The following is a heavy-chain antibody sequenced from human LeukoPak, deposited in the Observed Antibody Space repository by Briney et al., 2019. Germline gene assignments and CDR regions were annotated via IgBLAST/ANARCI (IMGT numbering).Heavy chain of an antibody. Sequence: PSETLSLTCTVSGGSISSGDYYWTWIRQHPGKGLEWIGYISYTGSTYYNPSLKSLVTILVDTSKNHFSLNLRSVTAADTAVYYCAREACGGDCYFDLWGRGTLVTVSS. V-gene: IGHV4-31*01. CDR2: ISYTGST. CDR1: GGSISSGDYY. J-gene: IGHJ2*01. CDR3: AREACGGDCYFDL. D-gene: IGHD2-21*01.